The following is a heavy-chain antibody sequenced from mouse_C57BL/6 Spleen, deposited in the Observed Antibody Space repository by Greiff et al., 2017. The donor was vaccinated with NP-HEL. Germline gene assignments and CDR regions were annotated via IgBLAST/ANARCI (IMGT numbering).Heavy chain of an antibody. CDR2: INPSTGGT. CDR3: ASHYYGSSPYYAMDY. D-gene: IGHD1-1*01. Sequence: EVQLQQSGPELVKPGASVKISCKASGYSFTGYYMNWVKQSPEKSLEWIGEINPSTGGTTYNQKFKAKATLTVDKSSSTAYMQLKSLTSEDSAVYYCASHYYGSSPYYAMDYWGQGTSVTVSS. CDR1: GYSFTGYY. J-gene: IGHJ4*01. V-gene: IGHV1-42*01.